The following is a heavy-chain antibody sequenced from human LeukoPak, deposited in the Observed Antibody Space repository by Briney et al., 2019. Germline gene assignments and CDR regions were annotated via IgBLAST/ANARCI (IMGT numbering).Heavy chain of an antibody. V-gene: IGHV1-18*01. CDR2: ISAHNGNT. Sequence: ASVKVSCKASGYTFTSYGISWVRQAPGQGLEWMGWISAHNGNTNYAQKLQGRVTMTTDTSTSTAYMELRSLRSDDTAVYYCAGASHYYYYYGMDVWGQGTTVTVSS. CDR3: AGASHYYYYYGMDV. CDR1: GYTFTSYG. J-gene: IGHJ6*02.